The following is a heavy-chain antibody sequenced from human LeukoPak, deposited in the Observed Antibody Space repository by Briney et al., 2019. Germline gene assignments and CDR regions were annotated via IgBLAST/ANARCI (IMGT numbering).Heavy chain of an antibody. D-gene: IGHD3-22*01. CDR3: ARALFRYDSSSRSLHWYFDP. Sequence: SETLSLTCTASGGSISTYYWSWIRQPPGKGLEWIGYIYRSESTNYNPSLKSRVTISEDTPKNQFSLKLTSVTAADTAVYFCARALFRYDSSSRSLHWYFDPWGRGTLVTVSS. CDR2: IYRSEST. J-gene: IGHJ2*01. CDR1: GGSISTYY. V-gene: IGHV4-59*01.